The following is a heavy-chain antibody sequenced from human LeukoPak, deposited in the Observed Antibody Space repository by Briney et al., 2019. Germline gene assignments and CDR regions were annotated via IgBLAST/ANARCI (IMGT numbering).Heavy chain of an antibody. J-gene: IGHJ4*02. CDR1: GGSISSGGYY. Sequence: SETLSLTCTVSGGSISSGGYYWSWIRQHPGKGLEWIGYIYYSGSTYYNPSLKSRVTISVDTSKNHFSLKLRSVTAADTALYYCARIAMIVVVVDSWGQGTLVTVSS. CDR2: IYYSGST. D-gene: IGHD3-22*01. V-gene: IGHV4-31*03. CDR3: ARIAMIVVVVDS.